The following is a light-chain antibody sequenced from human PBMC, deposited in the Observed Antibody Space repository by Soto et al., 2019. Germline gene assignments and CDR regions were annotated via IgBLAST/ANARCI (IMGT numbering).Light chain of an antibody. CDR2: DVS. J-gene: IGLJ2*01. CDR3: SSYTSSSTYVA. V-gene: IGLV2-14*01. CDR1: SSDVGGYNY. Sequence: QSALTQPASVSGSPGQSITISCTGTSSDVGGYNYVSWYQQHPGKAPKLMIYDVSNRPSGVSNRFSGSKSGNTASLTISGLQAEDEADYYGSSYTSSSTYVALGGGTKLTVL.